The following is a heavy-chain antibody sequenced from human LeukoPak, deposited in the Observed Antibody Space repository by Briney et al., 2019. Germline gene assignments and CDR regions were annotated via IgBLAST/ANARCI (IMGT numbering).Heavy chain of an antibody. D-gene: IGHD1-26*01. V-gene: IGHV3-48*03. CDR1: GFTFSSYE. Sequence: GGSLRLSCAASGFTFSSYEMNWVRQAPGKGLEWVSYISSSGSTIYYADSVKGRFTISRDNAKNSLYLQMNSLRAEDTAVYYCARDDSSGSWRYFDLWGRGTLVTVSS. J-gene: IGHJ2*01. CDR3: ARDDSSGSWRYFDL. CDR2: ISSSGSTI.